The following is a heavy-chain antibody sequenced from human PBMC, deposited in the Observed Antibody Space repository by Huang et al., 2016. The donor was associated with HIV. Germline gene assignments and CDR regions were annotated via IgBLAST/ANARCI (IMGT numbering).Heavy chain of an antibody. J-gene: IGHJ4*02. Sequence: EVQLVESGGGLVKPGGSLRLSCVASGFSLDSYNMYWVRQTPGKGVQWVSFISPRSSFIDYADSVKGRFSISRDNAKNSLYLQMNNLRGEDTAVYYCARDRGQQLSPFDSWGQGTLVTVSS. V-gene: IGHV3-21*01. CDR1: GFSLDSYN. CDR2: ISPRSSFI. CDR3: ARDRGQQLSPFDS. D-gene: IGHD6-13*01.